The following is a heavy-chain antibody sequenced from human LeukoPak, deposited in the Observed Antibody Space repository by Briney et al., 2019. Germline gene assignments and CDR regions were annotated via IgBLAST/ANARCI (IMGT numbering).Heavy chain of an antibody. CDR3: ARETPRRGETRDGYR. CDR2: IKEDGSET. J-gene: IGHJ4*02. V-gene: IGHV3-7*01. CDR1: GFTFKKYL. Sequence: GESLRLSCAASGFTFKKYLMNWVRQVPGKGLECLANIKEDGSETYYADSVKGRFTISRDNPKNLLFLQINSLRVKDTAVYYCARETPRRGETRDGYRWGQGTLVTVSS. D-gene: IGHD5-24*01.